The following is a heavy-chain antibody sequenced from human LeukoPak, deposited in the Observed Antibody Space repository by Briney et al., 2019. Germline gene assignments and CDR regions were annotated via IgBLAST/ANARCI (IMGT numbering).Heavy chain of an antibody. CDR2: IYSGGST. D-gene: IGHD6-19*01. V-gene: IGHV3-53*01. CDR3: AKVLFDSSGWYKGIFHYYYMDV. J-gene: IGHJ6*03. CDR1: GFTVSSNY. Sequence: GGSLRLSCAASGFTVSSNYMSWVRQAPGKGLEWVSIIYSGGSTFYADSVKGRFTISRDKSKNTLYLQMNSLRAEDTAVYYCAKVLFDSSGWYKGIFHYYYMDVWGKGTTVTVSS.